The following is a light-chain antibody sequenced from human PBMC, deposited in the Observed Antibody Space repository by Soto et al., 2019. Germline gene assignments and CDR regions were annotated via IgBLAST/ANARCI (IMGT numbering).Light chain of an antibody. V-gene: IGKV3-20*01. J-gene: IGKJ1*01. CDR3: HQYGSSPRT. CDR2: GAS. Sequence: EIVLTQSPGTLSLSPGDRATLSCRASQSVSSNYLAWYQQTPGQAPRLLIYGASSRATGIPDRFSGSGSGTDFTLTISRLEPEDFAVYYCHQYGSSPRTFGQGTKVEIK. CDR1: QSVSSNY.